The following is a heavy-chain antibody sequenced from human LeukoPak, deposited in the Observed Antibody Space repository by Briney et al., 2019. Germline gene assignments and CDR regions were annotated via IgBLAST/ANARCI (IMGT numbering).Heavy chain of an antibody. CDR2: IYSGGST. V-gene: IGHV3-53*01. J-gene: IGHJ5*02. CDR1: GFTVSSNY. Sequence: GGSLRLSCAASGFTVSSNYMSWVRQAPGKGLEWVSVIYSGGSTYYADSVKGRFTISRDNSKNTLYLQMDSLRAEDTAVYYCARDLRYWFDPWGQGTLVTVSS. CDR3: ARDLRYWFDP.